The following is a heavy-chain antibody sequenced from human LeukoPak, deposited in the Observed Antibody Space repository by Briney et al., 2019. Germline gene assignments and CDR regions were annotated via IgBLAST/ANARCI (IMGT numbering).Heavy chain of an antibody. D-gene: IGHD4-17*01. CDR1: GFTFSSYG. J-gene: IGHJ4*02. CDR2: IRYDGSNK. Sequence: GGSLRLSCAASGFTFSSYGMHWVRQAPGKGLEWVAFIRYDGSNKYYADSVKGRFTISRDNSKNTLYLQMNSLRAEDTAVYYCARALTTVTNRYFDYWGQGTLVTVSS. V-gene: IGHV3-30*02. CDR3: ARALTTVTNRYFDY.